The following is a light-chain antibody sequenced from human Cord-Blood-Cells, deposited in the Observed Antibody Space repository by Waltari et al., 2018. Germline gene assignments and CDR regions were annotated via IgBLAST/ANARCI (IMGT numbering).Light chain of an antibody. CDR1: SSDVGGYNY. Sequence: QSALTQPPSASGSPGQSVTISCTGTSSDVGGYNYVSWYQQHPGKAPKLMIYEVSKRPSGVPDRFSGSKSGNTASLTVSGLQAEDEADYYCGTWDSSLSAWVFGGGAKLTVL. V-gene: IGLV2-8*01. CDR3: GTWDSSLSAWV. CDR2: EVS. J-gene: IGLJ3*02.